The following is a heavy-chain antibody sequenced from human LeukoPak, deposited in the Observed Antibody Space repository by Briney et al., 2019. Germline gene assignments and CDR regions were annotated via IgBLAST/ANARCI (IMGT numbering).Heavy chain of an antibody. Sequence: XGGSXXLSCAASGFTFSSYAXSWVRQAPGKXXEXVAAISGSGGRTYYADSVKGRFTICRDNSKKTVYLQMNSLRAEDTAVYYCAKVRYYDFWSGSEPFDYSGQGTLLTVSS. CDR3: AKVRYYDFWSGSEPFDY. CDR1: GFTFSSYA. V-gene: IGHV3-23*01. D-gene: IGHD3-3*01. J-gene: IGHJ4*02. CDR2: ISGSGGRT.